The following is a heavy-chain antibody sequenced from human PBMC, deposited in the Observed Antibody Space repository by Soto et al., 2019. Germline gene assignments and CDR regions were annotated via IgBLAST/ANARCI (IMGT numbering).Heavy chain of an antibody. V-gene: IGHV3-23*01. D-gene: IGHD3-9*01. CDR3: AKTEGFYGYYNAFDY. CDR2: ISGGSGRP. J-gene: IGHJ4*02. CDR1: GFSFSGYA. Sequence: VGSVRLSCAASGFSFSGYAVTWVRQAPGKGLEWVSTISGGSGRPYYADSVKGRFTISRDNPMNRLHLQMNSLRAEDTAVYYCAKTEGFYGYYNAFDYWGRGTQVTVSS.